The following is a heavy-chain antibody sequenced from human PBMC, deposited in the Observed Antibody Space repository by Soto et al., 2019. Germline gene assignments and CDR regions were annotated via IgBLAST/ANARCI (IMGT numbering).Heavy chain of an antibody. Sequence: QGQLVESGGGVVQPGMSLRLSCAASGFTFSTYGVHWVRQAPGKGLEWVAVIWSDGSNEYYADSVKGRFTISRDNSKNTLFLQMDSLTTEDTAVYYCARDIMVRGRSYYGMDVWGQGTTVTVSS. D-gene: IGHD3-10*01. CDR3: ARDIMVRGRSYYGMDV. CDR2: IWSDGSNE. J-gene: IGHJ6*02. CDR1: GFTFSTYG. V-gene: IGHV3-33*01.